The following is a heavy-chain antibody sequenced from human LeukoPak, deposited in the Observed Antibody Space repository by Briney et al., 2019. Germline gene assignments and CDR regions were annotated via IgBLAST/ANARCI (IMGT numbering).Heavy chain of an antibody. Sequence: GGSLRLSCAASGFTFSSYSMNWVRQAPGEGLEWASSISSSGSFIYYADSVKGRFTISRDNARNSLFLQMNSLRAEDTAVYYCARDLRYCSSASCSENGAFDIWGQGTMVTVSS. CDR2: ISSSGSFI. J-gene: IGHJ3*02. CDR1: GFTFSSYS. CDR3: ARDLRYCSSASCSENGAFDI. D-gene: IGHD2-2*01. V-gene: IGHV3-21*01.